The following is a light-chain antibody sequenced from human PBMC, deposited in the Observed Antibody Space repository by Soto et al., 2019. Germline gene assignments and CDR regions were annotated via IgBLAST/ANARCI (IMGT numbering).Light chain of an antibody. CDR1: QSVSSTY. CDR3: QQYGSSSST. V-gene: IGKV3-20*01. J-gene: IGKJ1*01. Sequence: EIVLTQSPGTLSLSPGERATLSCRASQSVSSTYFAWYQQRFGQAPRLLIYGASSRATGIPDRFSGSGSGTDYTLTFSRLEPEDFAVYYCQQYGSSSSTFGQGTKVEIK. CDR2: GAS.